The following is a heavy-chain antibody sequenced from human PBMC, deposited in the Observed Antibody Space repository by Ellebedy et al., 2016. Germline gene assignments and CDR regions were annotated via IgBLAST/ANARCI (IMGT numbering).Heavy chain of an antibody. CDR1: GGSFSGYY. D-gene: IGHD2-21*02. V-gene: IGHV4-34*01. CDR3: ARGIIVVVTEETSFDY. Sequence: SETLSLTCAVYGGSFSGYYWSWIRQPPGKGLEWIGEINHSGSTNYNPSLKSRVTISVDTSKNQFSLKLSSVTAADTAVYYCARGIIVVVTEETSFDYWGQGTLVTVSS. J-gene: IGHJ4*02. CDR2: INHSGST.